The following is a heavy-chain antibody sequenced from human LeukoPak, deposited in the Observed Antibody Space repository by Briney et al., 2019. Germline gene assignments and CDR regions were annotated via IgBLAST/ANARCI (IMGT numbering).Heavy chain of an antibody. CDR3: ARGTYYDSSAYSGVRLFDY. CDR1: GYIFTGYY. CDR2: INLASGRT. V-gene: IGHV1-2*02. J-gene: IGHJ4*02. D-gene: IGHD3-22*01. Sequence: GPSVKVSCRASGYIFTGYYMHWIRQAPGQGLEWMGWINLASGRTNYAQNFQDRVTMTSDTSINTAYMELSRLGSDDTALYYCARGTYYDSSAYSGVRLFDYWGQGTLVTVSS.